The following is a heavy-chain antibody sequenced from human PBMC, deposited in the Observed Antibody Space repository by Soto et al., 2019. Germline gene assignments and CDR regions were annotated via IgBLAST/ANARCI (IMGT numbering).Heavy chain of an antibody. V-gene: IGHV3-30*18. J-gene: IGHJ4*02. CDR2: ISYDGSNK. Sequence: QVQLVESGGGVVQPGRSLRLSCAASGFTFSSYGMHWVRQAPGKGLEWVAVISYDGSNKYYADSVKGRFTISRDNSKNTLYLQMNSLRGEDAAVYYCAKVQVRVVVAAAFDSWGQGTLVTVST. CDR3: AKVQVRVVVAAAFDS. CDR1: GFTFSSYG. D-gene: IGHD2-15*01.